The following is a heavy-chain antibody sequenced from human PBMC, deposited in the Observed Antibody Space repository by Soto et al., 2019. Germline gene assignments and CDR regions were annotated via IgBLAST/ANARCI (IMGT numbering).Heavy chain of an antibody. J-gene: IGHJ4*02. D-gene: IGHD3-3*01. V-gene: IGHV3-30-3*01. Sequence: QVQLVESGGGVVQPGRSLRLSCAASGFTFSSYAMHWVRQAPGKGLEWVAVISYDGSNKYYADSVKGRFTISRDNSKNTLYLQMNSLRAEDTAVYYCARDQKQLRFLEWLFGYWGQGTLVTVSS. CDR2: ISYDGSNK. CDR3: ARDQKQLRFLEWLFGY. CDR1: GFTFSSYA.